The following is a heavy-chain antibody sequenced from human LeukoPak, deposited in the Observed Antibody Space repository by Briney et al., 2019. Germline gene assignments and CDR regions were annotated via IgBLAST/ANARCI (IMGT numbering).Heavy chain of an antibody. D-gene: IGHD6-13*01. CDR1: GFTFSSYS. CDR2: ISSNGGST. CDR3: ARVMIAAAGPLGY. Sequence: GGSLRLSCAASGFTFSSYSMNWVRQAPGKGLEYVSAISSNGGSTYYANSVKGRFTISRDNSKNTLYLQMGSLRAEDMAVYYCARVMIAAAGPLGYWGQGTLVTVSS. J-gene: IGHJ4*02. V-gene: IGHV3-64*01.